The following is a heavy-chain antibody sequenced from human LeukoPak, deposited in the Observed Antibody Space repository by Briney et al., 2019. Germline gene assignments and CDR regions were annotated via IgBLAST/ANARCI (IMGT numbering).Heavy chain of an antibody. CDR2: ISAYNGDT. V-gene: IGHV1-18*01. D-gene: IGHD3-10*01. J-gene: IGHJ4*02. Sequence: ASVKVSCKGSGYSFGSFGINWVRQAPGQGLEWMGWISAYNGDTNYAQKFQGRVTMTTDTSTSTAYMDLMSLRSDDTAVYYCARGGYYGSGSFPDYWGQGTLVTVSS. CDR1: GYSFGSFG. CDR3: ARGGYYGSGSFPDY.